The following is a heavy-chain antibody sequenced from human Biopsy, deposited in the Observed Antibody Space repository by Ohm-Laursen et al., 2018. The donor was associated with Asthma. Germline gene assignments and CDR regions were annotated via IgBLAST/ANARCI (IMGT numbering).Heavy chain of an antibody. CDR3: ARSIYDFWSGYYGMDV. Sequence: SLRLSCTASGFTFSGYALHWVRQAPGRGLEWVAVISYDGGNKYYGDSVKGRFTISRDNSKNTLYLQMNSLRAEDTAVYYCARSIYDFWSGYYGMDVWGQGTTVTVSS. CDR1: GFTFSGYA. D-gene: IGHD3-3*01. V-gene: IGHV3-30*03. J-gene: IGHJ6*02. CDR2: ISYDGGNK.